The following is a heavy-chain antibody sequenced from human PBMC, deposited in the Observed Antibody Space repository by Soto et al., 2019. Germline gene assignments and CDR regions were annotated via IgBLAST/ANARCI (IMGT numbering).Heavy chain of an antibody. CDR3: TRDIIRCRSTSCSQRLDY. D-gene: IGHD2-2*01. V-gene: IGHV3-49*03. Sequence: GGSLRLSCTASGFTFGDYAMSWFRQAPGKGLEWVGFIRSKAYGGTTEYAASVKGRFTISRDDSKSIAYLQMNSLKTEDTAVYYCTRDIIRCRSTSCSQRLDYWGQGTLVTVSS. CDR1: GFTFGDYA. J-gene: IGHJ4*02. CDR2: IRSKAYGGTT.